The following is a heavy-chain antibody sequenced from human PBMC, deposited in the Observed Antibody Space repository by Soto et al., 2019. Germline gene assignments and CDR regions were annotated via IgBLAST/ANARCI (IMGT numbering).Heavy chain of an antibody. Sequence: PGWSLRLSCAASGFTFSSYAMHWVRQAPGEGLEYVSSISSNGGSTYYANSVKGRFTISRDNSKNTLYLQMGSLRAEDMAVYYCARGRYSSGGYLPYFDYWGQGTLVTVSS. CDR2: ISSNGGST. CDR1: GFTFSSYA. J-gene: IGHJ4*02. CDR3: ARGRYSSGGYLPYFDY. D-gene: IGHD6-19*01. V-gene: IGHV3-64*01.